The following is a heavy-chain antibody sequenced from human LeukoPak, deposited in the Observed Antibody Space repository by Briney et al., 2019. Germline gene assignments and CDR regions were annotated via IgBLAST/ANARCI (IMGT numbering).Heavy chain of an antibody. Sequence: SETLSLTCSVSGGSISSGGYYWSWIRQHPGKGLEWIGYIYYSGSTYYNPSLKSRVTISVDTSKNQFSLKLSSVTAADTAVYYCARDSMHSGYGYYYYGMDVWGQGTRSPSP. V-gene: IGHV4-31*03. D-gene: IGHD3-22*01. J-gene: IGHJ6*02. CDR1: GGSISSGGYY. CDR3: ARDSMHSGYGYYYYGMDV. CDR2: IYYSGST.